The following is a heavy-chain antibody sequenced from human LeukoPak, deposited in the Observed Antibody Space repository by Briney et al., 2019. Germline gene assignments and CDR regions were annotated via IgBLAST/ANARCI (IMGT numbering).Heavy chain of an antibody. CDR2: IYHSGST. CDR3: AYSGSQRALDY. V-gene: IGHV4-38-2*02. CDR1: GYSISSGYY. J-gene: IGHJ4*02. Sequence: SETLSLTCTVSGYSISSGYYWGWIRQPPGKGLEWIGSIYHSGSTNYNPSLKSRVTISVDTSKNQFSLELSSVTAADTAVYYCAYSGSQRALDYWGQGTLVTVSS. D-gene: IGHD1-26*01.